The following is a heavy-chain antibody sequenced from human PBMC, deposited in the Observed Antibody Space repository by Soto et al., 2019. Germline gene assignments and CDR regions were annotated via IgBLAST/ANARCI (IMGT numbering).Heavy chain of an antibody. D-gene: IGHD6-6*01. J-gene: IGHJ4*02. V-gene: IGHV4-31*03. Sequence: QVQLQESGPGLVKPSQTLSLTCSVSGESISSGGYYWSWIRHHPGKGLEWIGYIYDSESAYYNPSLTSRVTISMHTSKNHFAMRLSSVTAADTAVYYCARASSSSSAADYWGQGTLATVSS. CDR3: ARASSSSSAADY. CDR1: GESISSGGYY. CDR2: IYDSESA.